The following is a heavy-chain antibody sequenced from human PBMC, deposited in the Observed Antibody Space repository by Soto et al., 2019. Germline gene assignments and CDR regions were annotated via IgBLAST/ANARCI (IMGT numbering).Heavy chain of an antibody. D-gene: IGHD2-2*01. CDR2: IGESGTPT. V-gene: IGHV3-23*01. J-gene: IGHJ6*02. CDR1: GFIFSSYA. Sequence: EVQLLESGGGLVQPGGSLRLSCAASGFIFSSYAMKWVHQAPGKGLEWVSLIGESGTPTYYADSVKGRFTISRDNSGNTLFLEMYSLRAEDTDVYYCARYIPGVRYYGMDVWGQGTTVTVSS. CDR3: ARYIPGVRYYGMDV.